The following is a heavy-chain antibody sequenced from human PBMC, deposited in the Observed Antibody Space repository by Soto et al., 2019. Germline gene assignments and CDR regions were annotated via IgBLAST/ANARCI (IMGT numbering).Heavy chain of an antibody. V-gene: IGHV3-21*01. D-gene: IGHD6-19*01. Sequence: PGGSLRLSCAASGFTFSSYSMNWVRQAPGKGLEWVSSISSSSSYIYYADSVKGRFTISRDNAKNSLYLQMNSLRAEDTVVYYCARENGGSGFVDYWGQGTLVTVSS. CDR2: ISSSSSYI. J-gene: IGHJ4*02. CDR3: ARENGGSGFVDY. CDR1: GFTFSSYS.